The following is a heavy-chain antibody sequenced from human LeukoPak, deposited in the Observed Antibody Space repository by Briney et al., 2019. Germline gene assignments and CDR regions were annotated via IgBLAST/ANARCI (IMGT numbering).Heavy chain of an antibody. V-gene: IGHV1-2*02. Sequence: ASVKVSCKASGYTFTGYYMHWVRQAPGQGLEWMGWINPNSGGTNYAQKFQGRVTMTRDTSISTAYMELSRLRSDDTAVYYCASPALNLVATKGSSSGYGDYFDYWGQGTLVTVSS. CDR1: GYTFTGYY. CDR2: INPNSGGT. D-gene: IGHD3-22*01. J-gene: IGHJ4*02. CDR3: ASPALNLVATKGSSSGYGDYFDY.